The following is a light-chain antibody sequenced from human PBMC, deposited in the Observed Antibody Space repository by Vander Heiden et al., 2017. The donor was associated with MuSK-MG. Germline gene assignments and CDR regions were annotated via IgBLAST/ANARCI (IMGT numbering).Light chain of an antibody. J-gene: IGLJ2*01. CDR1: SSDVGGYNY. CDR3: SSYTSSSTFVV. V-gene: IGLV2-14*01. Sequence: QPARTQPASVSGSPGQAITISCTGTSSDVGGYNYVSWYQQHPGKAPKLMIYKVSNRHSGVSNRFSGSKSGNTASLTISGPQLEDEADYYCSSYTSSSTFVVFGGGTKLTVL. CDR2: KVS.